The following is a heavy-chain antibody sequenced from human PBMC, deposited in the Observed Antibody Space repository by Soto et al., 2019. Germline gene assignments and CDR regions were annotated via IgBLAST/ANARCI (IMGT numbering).Heavy chain of an antibody. Sequence: QVQLVESGGGVVQPGRSLRLSCAASGFTLSDFAMHWVRQAPGKGLEWVAVISYDGTKEYFADSVRGRFTISRDNSKNTLFLQTNNLSPDDTAVYYCASPVGDSGPCFDYWGQGTLVTVSS. J-gene: IGHJ4*02. CDR1: GFTLSDFA. D-gene: IGHD4-17*01. V-gene: IGHV3-30-3*01. CDR2: ISYDGTKE. CDR3: ASPVGDSGPCFDY.